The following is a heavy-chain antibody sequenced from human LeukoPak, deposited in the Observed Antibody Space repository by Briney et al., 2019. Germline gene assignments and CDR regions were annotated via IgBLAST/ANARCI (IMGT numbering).Heavy chain of an antibody. D-gene: IGHD3-3*01. CDR3: ARDARYDFWSGYPSLDAFDI. V-gene: IGHV4-59*01. CDR2: IYDSGST. CDR1: GGSISGYY. Sequence: SETLSLTCTVSGGSISGYYWSWIRQPPGKGLEWIGYIYDSGSTNYNPSLKSRVTISVDTSKNQFSLKLSSVTAADMAVYYCARDARYDFWSGYPSLDAFDIWGQGTMVTVSS. J-gene: IGHJ3*02.